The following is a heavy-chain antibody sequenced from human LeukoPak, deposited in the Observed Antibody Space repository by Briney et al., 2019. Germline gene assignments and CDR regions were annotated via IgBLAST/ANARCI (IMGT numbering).Heavy chain of an antibody. CDR2: ISSSSSYI. J-gene: IGHJ3*02. CDR3: ARAVFGSRSSPDAFDI. Sequence: GGSLRVSCAASGFTFSSYSMNWVRQAPGNGLEWVSSISSSSSYIYYADSVKGRFTISGDNAKNSLYLQMNSLRAEDTAVYYCARAVFGSRSSPDAFDIWGQGTMVTVSS. CDR1: GFTFSSYS. V-gene: IGHV3-21*01. D-gene: IGHD3-10*01.